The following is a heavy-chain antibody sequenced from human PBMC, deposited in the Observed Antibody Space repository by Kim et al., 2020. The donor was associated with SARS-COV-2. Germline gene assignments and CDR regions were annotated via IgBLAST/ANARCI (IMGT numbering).Heavy chain of an antibody. Sequence: GESLKIFCKGSGYSFTTYWIGWVRQMPGKGLEWMGIIYPGDSDTRYSPSFQGQVTISADKSISTAYLQWSSLKASDTAMYYCARHGPFGSGSREFDYWGQGTLVTVSS. D-gene: IGHD3-10*01. CDR2: IYPGDSDT. CDR3: ARHGPFGSGSREFDY. CDR1: GYSFTTYW. J-gene: IGHJ4*02. V-gene: IGHV5-51*01.